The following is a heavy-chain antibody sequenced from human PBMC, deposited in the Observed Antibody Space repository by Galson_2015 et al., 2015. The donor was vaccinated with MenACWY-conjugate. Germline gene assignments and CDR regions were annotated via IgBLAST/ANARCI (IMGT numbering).Heavy chain of an antibody. CDR2: IHYTGST. V-gene: IGHV4-59*11. CDR1: GGSISGHY. D-gene: IGHD4-17*01. J-gene: IGHJ2*01. Sequence: ETLSLTCTVSGGSISGHYWGWIRQPPGEGLEWIAYIHYTGSTSYNPSLKSRVTVSVDTSKNQISLNLISVTAADTAVYSCAGYGAATPTVSTGGLDLWGRGTLVTVSS. CDR3: AGYGAATPTVSTGGLDL.